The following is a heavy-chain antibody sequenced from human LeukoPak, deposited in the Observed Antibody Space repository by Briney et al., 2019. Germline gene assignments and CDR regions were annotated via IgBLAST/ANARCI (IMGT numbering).Heavy chain of an antibody. J-gene: IGHJ4*02. D-gene: IGHD5-24*01. Sequence: ASVKVSCKASGYTFTSYDINWVRQATGQGLEWMGWMNSNSGNTGYAQKFQGRVTMTRNTSISTAYMELSSLRSEDTAVYYCARVPSGYKRGYYFDYWGQGTLVTVSS. CDR3: ARVPSGYKRGYYFDY. V-gene: IGHV1-8*01. CDR1: GYTFTSYD. CDR2: MNSNSGNT.